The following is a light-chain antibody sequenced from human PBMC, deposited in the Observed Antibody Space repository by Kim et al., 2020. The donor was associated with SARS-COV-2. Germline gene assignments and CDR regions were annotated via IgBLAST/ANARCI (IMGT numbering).Light chain of an antibody. CDR3: SSYTSSSTVV. V-gene: IGLV2-18*02. CDR2: EVS. J-gene: IGLJ2*01. CDR1: SSDVGSYNR. Sequence: QSALTQPPSVSGSPGQSVTISCTGTSSDVGSYNRVSWYQQPPGTAPKLMIYEVSNRPSGVPDRFSGSKSGNTASLTISGLRAEDEADYYCSSYTSSSTVVVGGGTQLTVL.